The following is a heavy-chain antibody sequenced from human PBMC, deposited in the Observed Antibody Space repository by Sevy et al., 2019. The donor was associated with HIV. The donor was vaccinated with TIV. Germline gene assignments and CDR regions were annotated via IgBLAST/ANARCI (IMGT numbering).Heavy chain of an antibody. V-gene: IGHV4-4*07. D-gene: IGHD6-6*01. CDR3: ARDKGGSTSFLLDP. J-gene: IGHJ5*02. CDR1: GGSIRSYY. CDR2: IYSGGNT. Sequence: SETLSLTCAVSGGSIRSYYWSWIRQPAGKGLEWIGRIYSGGNTNYNPSLKSRVTMSVDTSKNQFSLELRSVTAADTAVYYCARDKGGSTSFLLDPWGQGRLVTVSS.